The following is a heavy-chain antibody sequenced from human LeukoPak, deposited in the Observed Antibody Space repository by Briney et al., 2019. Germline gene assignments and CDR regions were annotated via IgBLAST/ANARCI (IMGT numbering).Heavy chain of an antibody. CDR2: IYSGGST. V-gene: IGHV3-53*01. D-gene: IGHD3-22*01. CDR1: GFTVSSNY. CDR3: ARATYYYDSSGYYVFYFDN. Sequence: PGGSLRLSRAASGFTVSSNYMSWVRQAPGKGLEWVSVIYSGGSTYYADSVKGRFTISRDNSKNTLYLQMNLLRAEDTAVYYCARATYYYDSSGYYVFYFDNWGQGTLVTVSS. J-gene: IGHJ4*02.